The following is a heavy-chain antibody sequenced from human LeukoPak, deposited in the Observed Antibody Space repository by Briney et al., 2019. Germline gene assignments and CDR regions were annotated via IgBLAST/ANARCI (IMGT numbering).Heavy chain of an antibody. J-gene: IGHJ4*02. CDR2: INHSGST. CDR1: GGSFSGYY. V-gene: IGHV4-34*01. Sequence: SETLSLTCAVYGGSFSGYYWSWIRQPPGKGPEWIGEINHSGSTNYNPSLKSRVTISVDTSKNQFSLKLSSVTAADTAVYYCARGIAVAGTGLDYWGQGTLVTVSS. CDR3: ARGIAVAGTGLDY. D-gene: IGHD6-19*01.